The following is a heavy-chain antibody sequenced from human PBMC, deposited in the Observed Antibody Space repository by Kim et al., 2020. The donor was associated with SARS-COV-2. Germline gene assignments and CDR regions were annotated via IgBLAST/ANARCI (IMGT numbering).Heavy chain of an antibody. CDR1: GGTFSRYA. Sequence: SVKLSCKASGGTFSRYAISWVRQAPGQCLEWMGRIIPILCIANYVQKFQGRVTITADKSTSTAYMELSSLRSEDTAVYYCARDRASIYCSSTSCYGGGAVDNWGRGTMVAVSS. V-gene: IGHV1-69*04. CDR2: IIPILCIA. J-gene: IGHJ3*02. D-gene: IGHD2-2*01. CDR3: ARDRASIYCSSTSCYGGGAVDN.